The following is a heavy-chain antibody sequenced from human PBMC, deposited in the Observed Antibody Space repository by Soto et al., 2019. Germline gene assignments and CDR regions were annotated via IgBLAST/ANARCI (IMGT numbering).Heavy chain of an antibody. CDR1: GFICSSYD. Sequence: GSLRRACSASGFICSSYDMSWVRQAPGKGLEWVSTILVDGRTFYVDSVKGRFTISRDSSQNTVYLQMNSLTAGDTALYYCAKATATGGGAFDICGQGTMVTVSS. V-gene: IGHV3-23*01. CDR2: ILVDGRT. CDR3: AKATATGGGAFDI. D-gene: IGHD2-8*02. J-gene: IGHJ3*02.